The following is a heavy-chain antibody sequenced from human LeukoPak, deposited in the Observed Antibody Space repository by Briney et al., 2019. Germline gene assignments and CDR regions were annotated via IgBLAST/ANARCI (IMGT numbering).Heavy chain of an antibody. CDR2: ISTNGGGT. V-gene: IGHV3-64*01. D-gene: IGHD1-1*01. Sequence: LTGGSLRLSCAASGFTFSSYVMHWVRQAPGKGLEYVSAISTNGGGTYYANSVKGRFTISRDNSKNTLYLQMGSLRAEDMAVYYCAGDRPGGNDGAFDIWGQGTMVTVSS. J-gene: IGHJ3*02. CDR3: AGDRPGGNDGAFDI. CDR1: GFTFSSYV.